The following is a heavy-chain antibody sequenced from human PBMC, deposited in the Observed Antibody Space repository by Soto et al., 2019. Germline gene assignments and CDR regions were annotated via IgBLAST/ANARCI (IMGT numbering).Heavy chain of an antibody. CDR2: INAGNGNT. V-gene: IGHV1-3*05. CDR3: ARSIVVVTALDY. J-gene: IGHJ4*02. Sequence: QVQLVQSGAEEKKPGASVTASCKASGYTFTSYAMHWVRQAPGQRLEWMGWINAGNGNTKYSQKFQGRVTITRDTSASTAYMELSSLRSEDTAVYYCARSIVVVTALDYWGQGTLVTVSS. D-gene: IGHD2-21*02. CDR1: GYTFTSYA.